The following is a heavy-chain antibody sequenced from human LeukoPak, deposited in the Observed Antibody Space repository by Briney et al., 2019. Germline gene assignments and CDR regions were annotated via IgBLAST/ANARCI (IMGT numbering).Heavy chain of an antibody. V-gene: IGHV3-66*01. D-gene: IGHD4-11*01. J-gene: IGHJ4*02. CDR3: ARDTYSNYYFDY. CDR2: IYSGGST. Sequence: GGSLRLSCAASGFTVSSNYMSWVRQAPGKGLEWVSVIYSGGSTYYADSVKGRFTISRDNSKNTLYLQMNSLRAEDTAVYYCARDTYSNYYFDYWGQGTLVAVSS. CDR1: GFTVSSNY.